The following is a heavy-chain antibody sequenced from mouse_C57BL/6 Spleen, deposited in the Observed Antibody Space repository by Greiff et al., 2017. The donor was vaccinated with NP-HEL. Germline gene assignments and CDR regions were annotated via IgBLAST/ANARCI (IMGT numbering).Heavy chain of an antibody. CDR3: AKQAPYGYYAMDY. J-gene: IGHJ4*01. Sequence: QVQLQQSGPGLVAPSQRLSITCTVSGFSLTSYGVDWVSQPPGKGLEWLGEIWGGGGTNYKSARMTKLSISKDNSKRQVFLKMNRLQTDDTAMYYCAKQAPYGYYAMDYWGQGTSVTVSS. CDR2: IWGGGGT. D-gene: IGHD1-1*02. V-gene: IGHV2-9*01. CDR1: GFSLTSYG.